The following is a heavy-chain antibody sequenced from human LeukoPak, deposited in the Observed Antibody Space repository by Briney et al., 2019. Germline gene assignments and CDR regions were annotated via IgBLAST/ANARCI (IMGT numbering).Heavy chain of an antibody. V-gene: IGHV4-34*01. CDR3: ARDATNIVVVPAAISYYYYYMDV. Sequence: SETLSLTCAVYGGSFSGYYWSWIRQPPGKWLEWIGEINHSRSTNYNPSLKSRVTISVDTSKNQFSLKLSSVTAADTAVYYCARDATNIVVVPAAISYYYYYMDVWGKGTTVTVSS. CDR1: GGSFSGYY. J-gene: IGHJ6*03. CDR2: INHSRST. D-gene: IGHD2-2*01.